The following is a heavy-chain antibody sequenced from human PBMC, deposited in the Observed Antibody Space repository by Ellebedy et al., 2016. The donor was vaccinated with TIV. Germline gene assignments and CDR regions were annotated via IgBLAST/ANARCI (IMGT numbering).Heavy chain of an antibody. V-gene: IGHV3-23*01. Sequence: GESLKISXAASGFTFSSYAMSWVRQAPGKGLEWVSAISGSGGSTYYADSVKGRFTISRDNSKNTLYLQMNSLRAEDTAVYYCAKGIYGSGSSYYYYYGMDVWGQGTTVTVSS. D-gene: IGHD3-10*01. J-gene: IGHJ6*02. CDR2: ISGSGGST. CDR1: GFTFSSYA. CDR3: AKGIYGSGSSYYYYYGMDV.